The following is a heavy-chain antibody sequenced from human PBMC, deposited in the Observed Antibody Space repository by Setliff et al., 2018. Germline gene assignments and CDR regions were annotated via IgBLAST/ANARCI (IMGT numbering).Heavy chain of an antibody. J-gene: IGHJ5*02. CDR2: IYHSGST. CDR3: ARTNYYDSSTYFNWFDP. V-gene: IGHV4-38-2*01. D-gene: IGHD3-22*01. CDR1: GYSISSGYY. Sequence: SETLSLTCAVSGYSISSGYYWGWIRQPPGKGLEWIGSIYHSGSTYYNPSLKSRVTMSLDTSKNQFSLKLSSVTAADTAVYYCARTNYYDSSTYFNWFDPWGQGTLVTVSS.